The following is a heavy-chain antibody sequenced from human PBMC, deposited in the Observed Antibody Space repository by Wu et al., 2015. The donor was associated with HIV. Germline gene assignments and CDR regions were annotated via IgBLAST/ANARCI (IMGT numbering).Heavy chain of an antibody. CDR3: ARSGQQLLATYYYYYMDV. V-gene: IGHV1-2*02. CDR2: INPNSGGT. CDR1: GYTFTDYY. Sequence: QVQLVQSGAEVKKPGASVKVSCKTSGYTFTDYYMHWVRQAPGQGLEWMGWINPNSGGTNYAQKFQGRVTMTRDTSISTAYMELSRLRSDDTAVYFCARSGQQLLATYYYYYMDVWGKGTTVFVS. D-gene: IGHD3-16*01. J-gene: IGHJ6*04.